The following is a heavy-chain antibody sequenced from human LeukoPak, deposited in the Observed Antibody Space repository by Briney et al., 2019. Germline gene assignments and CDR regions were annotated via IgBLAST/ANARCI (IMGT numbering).Heavy chain of an antibody. CDR2: IYYSGST. CDR1: GGSISSGGYY. CDR3: PRKVILTGYPAHWDY. J-gene: IGHJ4*02. V-gene: IGHV4-31*03. Sequence: SQTLSLTCTVSGGSISSGGYYWSWIRQHPGKGLEWIGYIYYSGSTYYNPSLKSRVTISVDTSKNQFSLKLSSVTAADTAVYYCPRKVILTGYPAHWDYWGQGALVTVSS. D-gene: IGHD3-9*01.